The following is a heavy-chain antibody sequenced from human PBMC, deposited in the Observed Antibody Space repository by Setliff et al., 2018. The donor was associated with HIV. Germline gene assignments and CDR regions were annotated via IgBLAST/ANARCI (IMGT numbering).Heavy chain of an antibody. V-gene: IGHV4-39*01. CDR2: IYYSGST. CDR1: GGSISSSNYY. Sequence: PSETLSLTCTVSGGSISSSNYYWGWISQPPGKGLEWIGNIYYSGSTYYNPSLKSRVTISVDTSKNQFSLKLSSVTAADTAVYYCARRSGWELQYFDYWGQGTLVTVSS. J-gene: IGHJ4*02. D-gene: IGHD1-26*01. CDR3: ARRSGWELQYFDY.